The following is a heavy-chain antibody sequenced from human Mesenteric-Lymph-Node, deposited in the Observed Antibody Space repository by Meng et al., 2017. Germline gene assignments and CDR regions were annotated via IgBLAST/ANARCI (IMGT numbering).Heavy chain of an antibody. J-gene: IGHJ4*02. V-gene: IGHV3-23*01. CDR2: ISGDAVST. D-gene: IGHD4-17*01. CDR1: GFTFENYA. CDR3: ARDFSYGDPFDY. Sequence: GESLKISCAASGFTFENYAMSWVRQAPGKGLEWVSAISGDAVSTYYADSVKDRFTSSRDNSKNTLYLQMNSLRAEDTAIYYCARDFSYGDPFDYWGQGTLVTVSS.